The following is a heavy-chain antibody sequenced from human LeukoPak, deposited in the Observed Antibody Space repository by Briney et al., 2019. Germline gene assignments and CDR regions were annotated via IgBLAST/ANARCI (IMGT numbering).Heavy chain of an antibody. Sequence: GGSLRLSCAASGFTFIAYSLYWVRQAPGKGLEWVSSISSSSGYIYYADSVKGRFTISRDNANNTLSLQMSGLRAQDTAVYYCARGYGDRPPLDYWGQGTLVTVSS. D-gene: IGHD4-17*01. CDR1: GFTFIAYS. CDR2: ISSSSGYI. J-gene: IGHJ4*02. V-gene: IGHV3-21*06. CDR3: ARGYGDRPPLDY.